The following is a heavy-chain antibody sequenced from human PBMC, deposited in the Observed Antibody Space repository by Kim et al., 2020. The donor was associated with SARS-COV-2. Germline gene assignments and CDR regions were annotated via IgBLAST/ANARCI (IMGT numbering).Heavy chain of an antibody. V-gene: IGHV4-34*01. CDR1: GGSFSGYY. D-gene: IGHD6-13*01. J-gene: IGHJ4*01. CDR2: INHSGST. Sequence: SETLSLTCAVYGGSFSGYYWSWIRQPPGKGLEWIGEINHSGSTNYNPSLKSRVTISVDTSKNQFSLKLSSVTAADTAVYYCARDTPGEAAGTYYFDYWG. CDR3: ARDTPGEAAGTYYFDY.